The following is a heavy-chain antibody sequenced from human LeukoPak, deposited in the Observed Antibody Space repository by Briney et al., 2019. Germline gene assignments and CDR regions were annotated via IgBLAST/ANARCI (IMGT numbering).Heavy chain of an antibody. Sequence: PGGSLRLSCAASGFTFSDYSMSWIRQAPGKGLEWVSYVRSSGNTIYYADSVKGRFTISRDNAKNSLYLQMNSLRAEDTAVYYCARDLEQVLWFGETDGLDWGQGTLVTVSS. CDR3: ARDLEQVLWFGETDGLD. V-gene: IGHV3-11*04. J-gene: IGHJ4*02. D-gene: IGHD3-10*01. CDR1: GFTFSDYS. CDR2: VRSSGNTI.